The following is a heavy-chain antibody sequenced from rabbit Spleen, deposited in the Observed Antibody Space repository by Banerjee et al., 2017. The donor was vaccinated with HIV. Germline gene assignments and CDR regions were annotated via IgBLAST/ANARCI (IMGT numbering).Heavy chain of an antibody. D-gene: IGHD4-1*01. CDR1: GFSFSSDYW. Sequence: QEQLEESGGDLVKPEGSLTLTCTASGFSFSSDYWIYWVRQAPGKGLEWIGYIYAGSSGSTDYANWAKGRFTISKTSSTTVTLQMTTLTAADTATYFCARDLTDVIGWNFGWWGPGTLVTVS. CDR3: ARDLTDVIGWNFGW. CDR2: IYAGSSGST. J-gene: IGHJ6*01. V-gene: IGHV1S45*01.